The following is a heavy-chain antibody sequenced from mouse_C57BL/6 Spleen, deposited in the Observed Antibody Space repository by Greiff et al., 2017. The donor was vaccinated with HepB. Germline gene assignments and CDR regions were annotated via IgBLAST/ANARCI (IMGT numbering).Heavy chain of an antibody. Sequence: EVKLMESGGGLVQSGRSLRLSCATSGFTFSDFYMEWVRQAPGKGLEWIAASRNKANDYTTEYSASVKGRFIVSRDTSQSILYLQMNALRAEDTAIYYCARDAVSYYAMDYWGQGTSVTVSS. CDR1: GFTFSDFY. V-gene: IGHV7-1*01. CDR3: ARDAVSYYAMDY. J-gene: IGHJ4*01. CDR2: SRNKANDYTT. D-gene: IGHD6-2*01.